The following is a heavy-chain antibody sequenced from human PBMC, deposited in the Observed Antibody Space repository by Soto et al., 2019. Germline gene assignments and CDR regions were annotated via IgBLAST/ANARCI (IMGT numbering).Heavy chain of an antibody. D-gene: IGHD6-13*01. CDR1: GYPISSGYY. Sequence: KASETLSLTCAVSGYPISSGYYWGWIRQPPGKGLEWIGIIHHSGSTYYNPSLKSRVTISVDTSKNQFSLKLSSVTAADTAVYYCARDRRGATAGYWGQGTLVTVSS. CDR3: ARDRRGATAGY. CDR2: IHHSGST. J-gene: IGHJ4*02. V-gene: IGHV4-38-2*02.